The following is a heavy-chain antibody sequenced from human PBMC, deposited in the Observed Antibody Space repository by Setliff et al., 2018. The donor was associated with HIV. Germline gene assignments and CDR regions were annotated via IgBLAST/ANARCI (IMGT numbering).Heavy chain of an antibody. CDR3: AREIVSTITAYDI. V-gene: IGHV1-2*02. CDR2: IYCNSGGT. CDR1: GYTFTDYY. J-gene: IGHJ3*02. D-gene: IGHD5-12*01. Sequence: ASVKVSCKASGYTFTDYYMHWLRQTPGQGLEWMGWIYCNSGGTNYGKKFRGRVTMTRDTSISTAYMELSSLKSDDTAVYYCAREIVSTITAYDIWGQGTMVTVSS.